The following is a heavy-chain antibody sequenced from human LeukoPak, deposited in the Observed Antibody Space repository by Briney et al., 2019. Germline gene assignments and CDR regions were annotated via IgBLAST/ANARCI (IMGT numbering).Heavy chain of an antibody. Sequence: ASVKVSCKASVYTFTSYDINWVRQATGQGREWMGWMNPNSGNTGYAQKLQGRVTMTRNTSISTAYMELSSLRSEDTAVYYCARVSGRWELRDYWGQGTLVTVSS. CDR2: MNPNSGNT. D-gene: IGHD1-26*01. J-gene: IGHJ4*02. V-gene: IGHV1-8*01. CDR3: ARVSGRWELRDY. CDR1: VYTFTSYD.